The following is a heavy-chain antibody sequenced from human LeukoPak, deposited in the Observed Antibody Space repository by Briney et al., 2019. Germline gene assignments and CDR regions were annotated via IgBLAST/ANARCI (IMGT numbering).Heavy chain of an antibody. CDR2: INHSGST. CDR1: GGSFSGYY. D-gene: IGHD6-19*01. V-gene: IGHV4-34*01. CDR3: ARVRLSIAVAGRGGRIDY. J-gene: IGHJ4*02. Sequence: SETLSLTCAVYGGSFSGYYWSWIRQPPGKGLEWIGEINHSGSTNYNPSLKSRVTISVDTSKNQFSLKLSSVTAADTAVYYCARVRLSIAVAGRGGRIDYWGQETLVTVSS.